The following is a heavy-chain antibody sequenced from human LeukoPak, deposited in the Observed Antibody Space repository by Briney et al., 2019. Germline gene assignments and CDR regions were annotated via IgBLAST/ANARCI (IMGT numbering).Heavy chain of an antibody. J-gene: IGHJ4*02. Sequence: GGSLRLSRAASGFTFSSYAMSWVRQAPGKGLEWVSAISGSGGSTYYADSVKGRFTISRDNSKNTLYLQMNSLRAEDTAVYYCAKKRGYLTSIAAAGTPDYWGQGTLVTVSS. CDR1: GFTFSSYA. D-gene: IGHD6-13*01. CDR2: ISGSGGST. V-gene: IGHV3-23*01. CDR3: AKKRGYLTSIAAAGTPDY.